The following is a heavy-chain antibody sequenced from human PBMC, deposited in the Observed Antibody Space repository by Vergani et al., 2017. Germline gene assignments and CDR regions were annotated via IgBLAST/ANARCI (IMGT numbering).Heavy chain of an antibody. CDR1: GYTFTGYY. V-gene: IGHV1-2*02. J-gene: IGHJ4*02. CDR2: INPNSGGT. D-gene: IGHD3-3*01. Sequence: QVQLVQSGAEVKKPGASVKVSCKASGYTFTGYYMHWVRQAPGQGLEWMGWINPNSGGTNYAQKFQGRVTVTRDTSISTAYMELSRLRSDDTAVYYCARDMPGFWSGYSSFDYWGQGTLVTVSS. CDR3: ARDMPGFWSGYSSFDY.